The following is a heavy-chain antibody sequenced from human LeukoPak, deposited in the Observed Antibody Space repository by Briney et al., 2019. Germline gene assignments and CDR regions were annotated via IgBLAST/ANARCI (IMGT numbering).Heavy chain of an antibody. V-gene: IGHV3-53*01. CDR2: IYSGGST. CDR1: GFTVSSNY. D-gene: IGHD3-22*01. CDR3: ARGMYHYDSSGYNPAYHFDY. Sequence: AGGSLRLSCAASGFTVSSNYMSWVRQAPGKGLGWVSVIYSGGSTYYADSVKGRFTISRDNSKNTLYLQMNSLRAEDTAVYYCARGMYHYDSSGYNPAYHFDYWGQGTLVTVSS. J-gene: IGHJ4*02.